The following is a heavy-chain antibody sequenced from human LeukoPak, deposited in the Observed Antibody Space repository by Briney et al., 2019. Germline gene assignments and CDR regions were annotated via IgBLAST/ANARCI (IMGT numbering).Heavy chain of an antibody. CDR1: GFTFSSYS. V-gene: IGHV3-48*02. Sequence: GGSLRLSCAASGFTFSSYSMNWVRQAPGKGLEWVSYISSSSSTIYYADSVKGRFTISRDNAKNSLYLQMNSLGDEDTAVYYCARGPYYYDSSGYYYSSEYFQHWGQGSLVTVSS. J-gene: IGHJ1*01. CDR2: ISSSSSTI. D-gene: IGHD3-22*01. CDR3: ARGPYYYDSSGYYYSSEYFQH.